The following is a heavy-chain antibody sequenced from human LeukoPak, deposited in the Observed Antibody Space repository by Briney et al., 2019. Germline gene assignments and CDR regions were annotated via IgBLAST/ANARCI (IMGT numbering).Heavy chain of an antibody. J-gene: IGHJ4*02. CDR1: GFTFSGSG. Sequence: GESLRLSCAASGFTFSGSGMHWVRQAPGKGLEWVSAISGSGGSTYYADSVKGRFTISRDNSKNTLYLQMNSLRAEDTAVYYCAKDPLLGQWLLPTYYFDYWGQGTLVTVSS. CDR3: AKDPLLGQWLLPTYYFDY. CDR2: ISGSGGST. V-gene: IGHV3-23*01. D-gene: IGHD3-22*01.